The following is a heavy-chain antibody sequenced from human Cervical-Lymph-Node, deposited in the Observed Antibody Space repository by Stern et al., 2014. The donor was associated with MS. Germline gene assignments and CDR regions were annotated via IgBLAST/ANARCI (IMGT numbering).Heavy chain of an antibody. Sequence: VQLVQSGAEVRKPGASVKVSCKTSGYTFTDYYLHWVRQAPGQGLEWMGWINPNNGDTNFAQKFQGRVTMTRDTSISTVYRSLSRLRSDDTAVYYCARVNTLVRGVRGWFDPWGQGALVTVSS. CDR2: INPNNGDT. J-gene: IGHJ5*02. D-gene: IGHD3-10*01. CDR1: GYTFTDYY. V-gene: IGHV1-2*02. CDR3: ARVNTLVRGVRGWFDP.